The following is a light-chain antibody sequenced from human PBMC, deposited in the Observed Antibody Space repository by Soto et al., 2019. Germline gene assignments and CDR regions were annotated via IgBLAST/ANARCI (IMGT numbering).Light chain of an antibody. J-gene: IGKJ5*01. CDR3: QQYGISPIT. CDR2: GAS. Sequence: IVLTQSPGTLSLSPGERATLSCRSSQSVSSSYLAWYQQKPGQAPRLLIYGASSRATGIPDRFSGSGSGTDFTLTISRLEPEDFTVYYCQQYGISPITFGQGGLLEFK. V-gene: IGKV3-20*01. CDR1: QSVSSSY.